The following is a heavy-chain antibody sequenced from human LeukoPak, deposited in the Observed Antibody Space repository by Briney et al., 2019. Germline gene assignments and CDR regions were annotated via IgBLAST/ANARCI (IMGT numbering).Heavy chain of an antibody. V-gene: IGHV3-49*03. CDR1: GFTFGDYA. CDR2: IRSKAYGGTT. D-gene: IGHD3-22*01. Sequence: GGSLRLSCTASGFTFGDYAMSWFRQAPGKGLEWVGFIRSKAYGGTTEYAASVKGRFTISRDDSKSIAYLQMNSLKTEDTAVYYCTRVGYHGTCYDSSGYYYVLFDYWGQGTLVTVSS. CDR3: TRVGYHGTCYDSSGYYYVLFDY. J-gene: IGHJ4*02.